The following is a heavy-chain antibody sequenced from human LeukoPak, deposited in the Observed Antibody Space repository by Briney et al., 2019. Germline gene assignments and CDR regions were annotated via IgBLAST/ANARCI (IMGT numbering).Heavy chain of an antibody. CDR1: GFSFSNCA. J-gene: IGHJ3*02. CDR2: ISGSGGST. CDR3: AKDGHRYSYATPHAFDI. Sequence: GGSLRLSCAASGFSFSNCAMSWVRRAPGRGLEWVSGISGSGGSTYYADSVRGRFTISRDNSKNTLYLQMSSLRAEDTAVYYCAKDGHRYSYATPHAFDIWGQGTMVTVSS. V-gene: IGHV3-23*01. D-gene: IGHD5-18*01.